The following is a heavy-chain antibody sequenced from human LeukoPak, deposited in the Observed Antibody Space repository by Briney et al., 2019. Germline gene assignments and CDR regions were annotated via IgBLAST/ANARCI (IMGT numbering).Heavy chain of an antibody. CDR2: LSGTGGGT. V-gene: IGHV3-23*01. D-gene: IGHD3-10*01. CDR1: GFTFSYYA. Sequence: PGGSLRLSCAASGFTFSYYAMSWVRQAPGKGLEWVSTLSGTGGGTYYADSVKGRFTISRDNSKNTLYLQMNSLRAEDTAVYYCARDGYGSGTLASDYWGQGTLVTVSS. CDR3: ARDGYGSGTLASDY. J-gene: IGHJ4*02.